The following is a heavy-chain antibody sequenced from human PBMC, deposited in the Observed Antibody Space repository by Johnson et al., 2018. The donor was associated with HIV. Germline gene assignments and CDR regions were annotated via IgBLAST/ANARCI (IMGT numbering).Heavy chain of an antibody. V-gene: IGHV3-66*01. CDR3: ARERHYYGSVRPRERQGDAFDI. Sequence: VHLVESGGGLVQPGGSLRLSCAASGFIVSSNYMSWVRQAPGKGLEWVSVLYSGGSTYYADSVTGRFSISCDNSKNTLYLQMNSLRAEDTAVYFCARERHYYGSVRPRERQGDAFDIWGQGTMVTVAS. CDR1: GFIVSSNY. J-gene: IGHJ3*02. CDR2: LYSGGST. D-gene: IGHD3-10*01.